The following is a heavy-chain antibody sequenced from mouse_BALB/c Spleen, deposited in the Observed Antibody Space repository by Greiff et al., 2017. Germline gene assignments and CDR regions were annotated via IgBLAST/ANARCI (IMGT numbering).Heavy chain of an antibody. Sequence: VQLQQSGPGLVQPSQSLSITCTVSGFSLTSYGVHWVRQSPGKGLEWLGVIWSGGSTDYNAAFISRLSISKDNSKSQVFFKMNSLQADDTAIYYCARNYPIYYDYDGAMDYWGQGTSVTVSS. CDR3: ARNYPIYYDYDGAMDY. CDR2: IWSGGST. CDR1: GFSLTSYG. V-gene: IGHV2-4-1*01. J-gene: IGHJ4*01. D-gene: IGHD2-4*01.